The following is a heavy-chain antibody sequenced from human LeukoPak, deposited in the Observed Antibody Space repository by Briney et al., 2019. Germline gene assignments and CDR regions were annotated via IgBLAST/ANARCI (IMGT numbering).Heavy chain of an antibody. J-gene: IGHJ6*02. Sequence: ASVKVSCKASGGTFSSYAISWVRQAPGQGLEWMGRIIPILGIANYAQKFQGRVTITADKSTSTAYMELSSLRSEDTAVYYCAQKAAAGYYYYGMDVWGQGTTVTVSS. CDR3: AQKAAAGYYYYGMDV. D-gene: IGHD6-13*01. V-gene: IGHV1-69*04. CDR1: GGTFSSYA. CDR2: IIPILGIA.